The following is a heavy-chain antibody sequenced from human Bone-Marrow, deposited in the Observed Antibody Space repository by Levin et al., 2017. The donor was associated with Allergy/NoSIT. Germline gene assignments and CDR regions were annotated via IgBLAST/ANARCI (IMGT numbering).Heavy chain of an antibody. CDR3: ARGRGGGDGSS. CDR2: IKQDGSEK. D-gene: IGHD3-10*01. CDR1: GFTIRTFS. V-gene: IGHV3-7*01. Sequence: QPGGSLRLSCAASGFTIRTFSMSWVRQAPGKGLEWVANIKQDGSEKNYVDSVKGRFTISRDNAKNSLYIQMNSLRAEDTAVYYCARGRGGGDGSSWGQGTLVTVSS. J-gene: IGHJ4*02.